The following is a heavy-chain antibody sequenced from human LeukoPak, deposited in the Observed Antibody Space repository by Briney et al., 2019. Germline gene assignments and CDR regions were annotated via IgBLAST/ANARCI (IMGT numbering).Heavy chain of an antibody. D-gene: IGHD5-12*01. CDR1: SGSFSAYY. Sequence: PSEALSLTCAVYSGSFSAYYWSWIRQPPGKGLEWIGEIYHSGNTNYNPSLKSRVTISVDTSNNHFSLKLSSVTAADTAVYYCARLDITTTWYAFDYWGQGTLVTVSS. CDR2: IYHSGNT. CDR3: ARLDITTTWYAFDY. J-gene: IGHJ4*02. V-gene: IGHV4-34*01.